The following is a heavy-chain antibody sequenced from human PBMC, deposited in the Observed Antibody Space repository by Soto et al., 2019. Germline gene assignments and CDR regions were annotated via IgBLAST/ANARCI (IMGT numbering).Heavy chain of an antibody. J-gene: IGHJ3*02. CDR3: ARDFGDSSGYPDAFDI. D-gene: IGHD3-22*01. Sequence: SETLSLTCTVSGGSISSYYWSWIRQPAGKGLEWIGRIYTSGSTNYNPPLKSRVTISVDTSKNQFSLKLSSVTAADTAVYYCARDFGDSSGYPDAFDIWGQGTMVTVSS. CDR2: IYTSGST. V-gene: IGHV4-4*07. CDR1: GGSISSYY.